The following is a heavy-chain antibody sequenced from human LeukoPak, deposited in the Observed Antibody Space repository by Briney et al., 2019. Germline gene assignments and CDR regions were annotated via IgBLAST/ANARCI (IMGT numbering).Heavy chain of an antibody. V-gene: IGHV3-9*03. CDR2: ISWNSGSI. Sequence: GGSLRLSCAASGFTFDDYAMHWVRQAPGKGLEWVSGISWNSGSIGYADSVKGRFTISRDNAKNSLYLQMNSLRAEDMALYYCAKDKGRYYYYYMDVWGKGTTVTVSS. CDR3: AKDKGRYYYYYMDV. J-gene: IGHJ6*03. CDR1: GFTFDDYA.